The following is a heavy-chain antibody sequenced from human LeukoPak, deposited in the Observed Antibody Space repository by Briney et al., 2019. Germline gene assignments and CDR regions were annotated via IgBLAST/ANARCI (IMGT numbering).Heavy chain of an antibody. Sequence: PSETLSLTCAVYGGSFSGYYWSWIRQPPGKGLEWIGEINHSGSTNYNPSLKSRVTISVDTSKNQFSLKLSSVTAADTAVYYCARGEIQLWLLPFDYWGQGTLVTVSS. CDR1: GGSFSGYY. V-gene: IGHV4-34*01. CDR2: INHSGST. D-gene: IGHD5-18*01. CDR3: ARGEIQLWLLPFDY. J-gene: IGHJ4*02.